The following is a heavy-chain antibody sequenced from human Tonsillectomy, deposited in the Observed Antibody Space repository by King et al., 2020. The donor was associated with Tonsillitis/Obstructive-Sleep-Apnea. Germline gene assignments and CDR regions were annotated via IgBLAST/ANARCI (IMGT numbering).Heavy chain of an antibody. CDR2: IYWDDDK. V-gene: IGHV2-5*02. D-gene: IGHD3-10*01. J-gene: IGHJ4*02. Sequence: ITLKESGPTLVKPTQTLTLTCTFSGFSLSTRGVGVGWIRQPPGKALEWLALIYWDDDKRYSPSLKSRLTITKDTSKNQVVLTMTNMDPVDTATYYCARSQLLYGSGSYSDYWGQGTLVTVSS. CDR3: ARSQLLYGSGSYSDY. CDR1: GFSLSTRGVG.